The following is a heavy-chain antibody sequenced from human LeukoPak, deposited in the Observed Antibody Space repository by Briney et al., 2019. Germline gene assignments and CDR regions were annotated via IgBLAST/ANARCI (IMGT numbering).Heavy chain of an antibody. CDR1: GYTFTGYY. CDR2: INPNSGGT. V-gene: IGHV1-2*02. Sequence: ASVKVSCKASGYTFTGYYIHWVRQAPGQGLEWMGWINPNSGGTNYAQKFQGRVTMTRDTSISTAYMELSRLRSDDTAFYYCARHSTWEYSTSWYAHRGQGTLVTVSS. D-gene: IGHD6-13*01. CDR3: ARHSTWEYSTSWYAH. J-gene: IGHJ4*02.